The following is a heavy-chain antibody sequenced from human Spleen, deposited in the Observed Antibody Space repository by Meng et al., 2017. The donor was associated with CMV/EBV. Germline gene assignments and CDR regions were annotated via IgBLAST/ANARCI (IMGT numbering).Heavy chain of an antibody. V-gene: IGHV3-53*01. CDR1: GFAVNSYY. CDR2: IYSSGNT. CDR3: ARDRGDLMYYFDL. J-gene: IGHJ5*02. D-gene: IGHD3-10*01. Sequence: SCAASGFAVNSYYMSWVRQAPGKGLEWVSVIYSSGNTYFADSVKGRFTVSRDSSKNMLYLQMDSLRAEDTAVYYCARDRGDLMYYFDLWGQGSLVTVS.